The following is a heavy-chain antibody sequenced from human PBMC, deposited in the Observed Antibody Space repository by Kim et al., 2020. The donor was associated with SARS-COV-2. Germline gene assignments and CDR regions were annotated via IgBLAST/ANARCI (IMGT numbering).Heavy chain of an antibody. V-gene: IGHV3-23*01. J-gene: IGHJ4*02. D-gene: IGHD3-9*01. Sequence: GGSLRLSCGASGFNFNNYGMSWVRQAPGKGLEWVSGISDSGGGTYYGDSVKGRFTISRDNSKNTLHLQMNSLRVEDTAVYFCAKEVHFDWLLSTGGYYFDSWGQRTLVIVSS. CDR2: ISDSGGGT. CDR3: AKEVHFDWLLSTGGYYFDS. CDR1: GFNFNNYG.